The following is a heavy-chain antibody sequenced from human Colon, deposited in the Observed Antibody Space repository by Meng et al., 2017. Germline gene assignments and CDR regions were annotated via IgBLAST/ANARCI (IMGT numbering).Heavy chain of an antibody. D-gene: IGHD2-8*02. Sequence: NVSCKGSGYSFTSYWIGWVRQMPGKGLEWIALINPVNSDTRYGPSFQGQVAISVDTSLNPAHLQLTTLKASDTAWYYCAIRTAITGAPFKYWGQGTLVTVSS. CDR2: INPVNSDT. J-gene: IGHJ4*02. CDR3: AIRTAITGAPFKY. V-gene: IGHV5-51*01. CDR1: GYSFTSYW.